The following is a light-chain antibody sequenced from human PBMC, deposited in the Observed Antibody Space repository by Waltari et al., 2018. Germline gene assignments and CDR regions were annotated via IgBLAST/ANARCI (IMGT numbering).Light chain of an antibody. Sequence: QSLLTQPPSAPATPGQRVTVSCSGSGPNIGSNAVTWYQQLPGTAPKLLPYNTNARPSGVPDRFSGSKSGTSASLAISGLQSEDEARYYCAAWDGSLHGVVFGGGTNLAVL. J-gene: IGLJ2*01. CDR3: AAWDGSLHGVV. CDR1: GPNIGSNA. CDR2: NTN. V-gene: IGLV1-44*01.